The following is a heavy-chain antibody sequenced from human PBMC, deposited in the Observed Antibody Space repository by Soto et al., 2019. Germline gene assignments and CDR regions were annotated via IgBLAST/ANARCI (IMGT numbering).Heavy chain of an antibody. Sequence: QVQLVESGGGLVKPGGSLRLSCAASGFTFSDYYMSWIRQAPGKGLEWVSYISSSSSYTNYADSVKGRFTISRDNAKNSLYLPMNSLRAEDTAVYYCARENYYGSGRPLDYWGQGTLVTVSS. D-gene: IGHD3-10*01. CDR2: ISSSSSYT. J-gene: IGHJ4*02. CDR3: ARENYYGSGRPLDY. V-gene: IGHV3-11*06. CDR1: GFTFSDYY.